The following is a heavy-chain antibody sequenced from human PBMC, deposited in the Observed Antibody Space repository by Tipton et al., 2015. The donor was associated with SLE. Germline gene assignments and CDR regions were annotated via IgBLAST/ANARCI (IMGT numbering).Heavy chain of an antibody. CDR3: SNWEESNK. CDR2: INTDGSGT. D-gene: IGHD1-26*01. V-gene: IGHV3-74*01. Sequence: GSLRLSCTASGFTFSSYWMHWVRQAPGKGLVWVSRINTDGSGTSYADSVRGRFTISRDNAKNSLYLQMDSLRAEDTAVYYCSNWEESNKWGQGTLVTVSS. CDR1: GFTFSSYW. J-gene: IGHJ4*02.